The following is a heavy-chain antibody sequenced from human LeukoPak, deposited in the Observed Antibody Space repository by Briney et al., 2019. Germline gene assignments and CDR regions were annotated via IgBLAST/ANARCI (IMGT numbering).Heavy chain of an antibody. CDR2: ITGTGENT. V-gene: IGHV3-23*01. CDR1: GFTFGSNS. J-gene: IGHJ4*02. D-gene: IGHD3-10*01. CDR3: AKIGGYFDY. Sequence: GGSLRLSCAASGFTFGSNSMSWVRQAPGKGLEWVSAITGTGENTYYADFVKGRFTISRDNSNNTLYLQMNSLRAEDTAVYYCAKIGGYFDYWGQGTLVTASS.